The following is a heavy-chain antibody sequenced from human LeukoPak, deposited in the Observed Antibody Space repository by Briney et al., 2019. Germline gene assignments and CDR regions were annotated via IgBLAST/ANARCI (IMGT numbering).Heavy chain of an antibody. CDR3: ARMSATVTTSWFDP. CDR1: GGTFSSYA. V-gene: IGHV1-69*01. D-gene: IGHD4-11*01. Sequence: SVKVSCKASGGTFSSYAISWVRQAPGQGLEWMGGIIPIFGTANYAQKFQGRVTITADESTSTAYMELSGLRSEDTAVYYCARMSATVTTSWFDPWGQGTLVTVSS. CDR2: IIPIFGTA. J-gene: IGHJ5*02.